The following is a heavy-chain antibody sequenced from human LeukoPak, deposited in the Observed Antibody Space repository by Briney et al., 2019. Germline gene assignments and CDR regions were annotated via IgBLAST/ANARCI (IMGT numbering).Heavy chain of an antibody. CDR2: ISDSGTT. D-gene: IGHD6-13*01. CDR1: GDSISSHY. CDR3: ARYRNSGSWSGYWFDT. Sequence: SETLSLTCSVSGDSISSHYWSWVRQPPGKGLEWIAYISDSGTTNYNPSLKSRVTISVDSSEKQFSLGVTSVTAADTAVSYCARYRNSGSWSGYWFDTWGQGILVTVSS. J-gene: IGHJ5*02. V-gene: IGHV4-59*11.